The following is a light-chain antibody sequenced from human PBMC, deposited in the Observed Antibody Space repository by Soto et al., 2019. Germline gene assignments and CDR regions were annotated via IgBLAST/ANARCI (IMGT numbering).Light chain of an antibody. CDR1: QSVSSTY. J-gene: IGKJ4*01. CDR2: GAS. Sequence: EVVLTQSPASLSLPPGERATLFCSASQSVSSTYLAWYQQKPGQAPRLLIFGASNRATGIPDRFSGSGSGTEFTLTISRLEPEDFAVYYCQQFENSRLTFGGGTKVDIK. V-gene: IGKV3-20*01. CDR3: QQFENSRLT.